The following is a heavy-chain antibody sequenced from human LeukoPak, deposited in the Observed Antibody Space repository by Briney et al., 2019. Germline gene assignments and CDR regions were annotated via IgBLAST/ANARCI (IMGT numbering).Heavy chain of an antibody. CDR1: GGTFSTYA. J-gene: IGHJ4*02. CDR2: ILPIFGTA. CDR3: ARSFHSSGWYHDY. Sequence: ASVKVSFKASGGTFSTYAISWVRQAPGQGREWMGGILPIFGTANYAPEFQGRVTITADESTSTAYMELSSLRSEDTAVYYCARSFHSSGWYHDYWGQGTLVTVSS. D-gene: IGHD6-19*01. V-gene: IGHV1-69*13.